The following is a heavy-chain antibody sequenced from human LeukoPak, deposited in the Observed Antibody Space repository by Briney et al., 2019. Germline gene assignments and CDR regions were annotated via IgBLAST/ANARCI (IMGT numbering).Heavy chain of an antibody. J-gene: IGHJ4*02. D-gene: IGHD1-26*01. V-gene: IGHV4-59*01. Sequence: SETLSLTCAVSSDSISGYYWSWIRQPPGKGLEWIGYLYYSGSTKYNPSLKSRVTISVDTSKNQFSLRLSSVTAADTAMYYCAREKYGGSNDYWGQGTLVTVSS. CDR2: LYYSGST. CDR1: SDSISGYY. CDR3: AREKYGGSNDY.